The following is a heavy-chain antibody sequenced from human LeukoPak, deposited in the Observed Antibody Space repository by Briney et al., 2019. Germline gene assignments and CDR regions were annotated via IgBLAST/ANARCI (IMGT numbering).Heavy chain of an antibody. CDR3: ARGSGYYDTGSFSFVDN. CDR2: TYYRSQWFI. V-gene: IGHV6-1*01. D-gene: IGHD3-22*01. J-gene: IGHJ4*02. Sequence: SQTLSLTCAISGDSVSSDSAAWNWIRQSPSRGLEWLGRTYYRSQWFIDYAVSVKTRITIKSDTSRNQFSLELNSVTPEDTGVYYCARGSGYYDTGSFSFVDNWGQVTLVTVSS. CDR1: GDSVSSDSAA.